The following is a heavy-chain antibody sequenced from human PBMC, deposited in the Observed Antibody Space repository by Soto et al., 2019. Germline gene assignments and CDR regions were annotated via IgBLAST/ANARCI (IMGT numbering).Heavy chain of an antibody. V-gene: IGHV4-59*08. CDR2: IYYSGST. CDR3: ARRLGGDSSGTFDY. D-gene: IGHD3-22*01. J-gene: IGHJ4*02. Sequence: QVQLQESCPGLVKPSETLSLTCTVSGGSITTYYWSWIRQPPGKGLEWIGYIYYSGSTNYSPSLKSRVTISVDTSKNQFSLRLSSVTAADTAVYYCARRLGGDSSGTFDYWGQGMLVTVSS. CDR1: GGSITTYY.